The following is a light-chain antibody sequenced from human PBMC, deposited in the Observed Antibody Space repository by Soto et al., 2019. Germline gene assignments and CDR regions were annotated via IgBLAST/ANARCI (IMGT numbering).Light chain of an antibody. J-gene: IGKJ2*01. Sequence: EIVLTQSPGTLSLSQGERATLSCRASQSVSSGYLGWYQQKPGQAPRLLLYGASSRATGIPDRFSGSGSGTDFTLTISRLEPEDFAVYYCQQYGTSLYTFGQGTKLEIK. CDR1: QSVSSGY. CDR2: GAS. CDR3: QQYGTSLYT. V-gene: IGKV3-20*01.